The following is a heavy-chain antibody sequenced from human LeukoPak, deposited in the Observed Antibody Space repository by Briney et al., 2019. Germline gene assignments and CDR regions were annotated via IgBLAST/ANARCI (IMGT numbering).Heavy chain of an antibody. V-gene: IGHV3-11*04. J-gene: IGHJ6*03. Sequence: GGSLRLSCVASGFSFSDYYMSWIRQAPGKGLEWVSYIGSTIYYADSVKGRFTISRDNAKNSLYLQMNSLRAEDTAVYYCARVGYTTSPYYYYYMDVWGKGTTVTVSS. CDR1: GFSFSDYY. CDR2: IGSTI. D-gene: IGHD2-2*01. CDR3: ARVGYTTSPYYYYYMDV.